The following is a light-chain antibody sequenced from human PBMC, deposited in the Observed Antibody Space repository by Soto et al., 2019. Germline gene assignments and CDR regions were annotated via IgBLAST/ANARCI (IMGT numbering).Light chain of an antibody. CDR1: QTVYHGY. V-gene: IGKV3-20*01. Sequence: MVLTQSPGTLSWSPGERATLSCRASQTVYHGYLAWYQQKPGQAPRLLIYGASTRAAGIPDRFSGGESGTSFTLTISRLEPEDFAVYYCQQYVSSPRTFGQGTKVDIK. CDR3: QQYVSSPRT. J-gene: IGKJ1*01. CDR2: GAS.